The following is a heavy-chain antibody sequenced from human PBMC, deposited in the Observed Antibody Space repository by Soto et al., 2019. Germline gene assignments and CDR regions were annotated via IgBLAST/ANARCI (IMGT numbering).Heavy chain of an antibody. CDR2: ISTYNGNT. CDR3: ARGTYFDY. J-gene: IGHJ4*02. Sequence: QVQLVQSGAEVKEPGASVTVSCKASGYTFTTYGVSWVRQAPGQGLEWMGWISTYNGNTNYAQKLQGRVTMTTDTSASTAYMELKSLRFDDTAVFYCARGTYFDYWGQGALVTVSS. V-gene: IGHV1-18*01. CDR1: GYTFTTYG.